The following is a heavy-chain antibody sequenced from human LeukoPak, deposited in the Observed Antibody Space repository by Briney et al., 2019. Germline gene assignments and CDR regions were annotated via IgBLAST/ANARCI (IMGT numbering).Heavy chain of an antibody. D-gene: IGHD6-19*01. V-gene: IGHV6-1*01. J-gene: IGHJ3*02. CDR1: GDSVSSNSAA. CDR3: ARDPSSGWPIVDAFDI. CDR2: TYYRSKWYN. Sequence: SQTLSLTCAISGDSVSSNSAAWNWIRQSPSRGLEWLGRTYYRSKWYNDYAVSVKSRITINPDTSKNQFSLQPNSVTPEDTAVYYCARDPSSGWPIVDAFDIWGQGTMVTVSS.